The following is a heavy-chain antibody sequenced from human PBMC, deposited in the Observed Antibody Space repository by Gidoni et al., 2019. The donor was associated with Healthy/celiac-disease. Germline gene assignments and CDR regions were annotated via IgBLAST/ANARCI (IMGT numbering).Heavy chain of an antibody. J-gene: IGHJ6*02. V-gene: IGHV4-31*03. Sequence: QVQLQESGPGLVKPPQTLSPTCTFPGGSISSSGYYWSWIRQHPGKGLEWIGYSYYSGSTYYNPSLKSRVTISVDTSKNQFSLKLSSVTAADTAVYYCARGTTVDGMDVWGQGTTVTVSS. CDR2: SYYSGST. D-gene: IGHD4-4*01. CDR1: GGSISSSGYY. CDR3: ARGTTVDGMDV.